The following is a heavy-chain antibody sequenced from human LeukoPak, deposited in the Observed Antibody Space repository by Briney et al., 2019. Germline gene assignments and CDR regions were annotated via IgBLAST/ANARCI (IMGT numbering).Heavy chain of an antibody. J-gene: IGHJ5*02. CDR2: TNARGDT. V-gene: IGHV4-34*01. Sequence: SETLSLTCAVYGWSFNDYYWNWIRQPPGKGLEWIGETNARGDTNFNSSLKSRVTISVDTSKSQFSLRLTSMIAADTAVYYCARGQVPAARGYNWFDPWGQGTLVTVSS. D-gene: IGHD2-2*01. CDR1: GWSFNDYY. CDR3: ARGQVPAARGYNWFDP.